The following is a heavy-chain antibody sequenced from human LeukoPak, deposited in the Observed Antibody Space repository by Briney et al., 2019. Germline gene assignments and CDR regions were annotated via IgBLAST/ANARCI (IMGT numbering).Heavy chain of an antibody. J-gene: IGHJ4*02. CDR3: AKRYYYGSGSFDY. Sequence: GGSLRLSCAASGFTFDDYAMHWVRQAPGKGLEWVSGISWNSGSIGYADSVKGRFTISRDNSKSTLYLQMNSLTAEDTAVYYCAKRYYYGSGSFDYWGQGTLVTVSS. D-gene: IGHD3-10*01. CDR1: GFTFDDYA. V-gene: IGHV3-9*01. CDR2: ISWNSGSI.